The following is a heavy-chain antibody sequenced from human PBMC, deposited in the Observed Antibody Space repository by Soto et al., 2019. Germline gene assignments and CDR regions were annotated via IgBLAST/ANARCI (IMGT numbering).Heavy chain of an antibody. J-gene: IGHJ6*02. V-gene: IGHV3-21*01. Sequence: GGSLRLSCTASGFTFSTYSLNWVRQAPGKGLEWVSFITGSSGHKFYADSLRGRFTISRDDAKNSLYLQMNNLRAEDTAIYYCARDGEAHFGLDVWGQGTTVTVSS. CDR2: ITGSSGHK. CDR3: ARDGEAHFGLDV. CDR1: GFTFSTYS. D-gene: IGHD3-10*01.